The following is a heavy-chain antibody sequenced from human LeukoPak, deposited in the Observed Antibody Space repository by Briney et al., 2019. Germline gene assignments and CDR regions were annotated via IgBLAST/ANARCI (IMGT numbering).Heavy chain of an antibody. CDR3: AKKYTSSWWEAFDV. V-gene: IGHV3-23*01. CDR2: ISASGGST. CDR1: GFTVSSNY. Sequence: GGSLRLSCAASGFTVSSNYMSWVRQAPGKGLEWVSSISASGGSTFYADSVKGRFTISRDNSKNTLYLQVNSLRAEDTALYYCAKKYTSSWWEAFDVWGQGTLVTVSS. D-gene: IGHD6-13*01. J-gene: IGHJ3*01.